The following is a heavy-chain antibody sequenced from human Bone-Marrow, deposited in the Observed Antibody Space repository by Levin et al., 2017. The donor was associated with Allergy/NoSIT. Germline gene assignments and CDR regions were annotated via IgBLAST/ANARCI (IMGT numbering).Heavy chain of an antibody. J-gene: IGHJ4*02. D-gene: IGHD6-13*01. Sequence: SETLSLTCTVSGGSISSYYWSWIRQPPGKGLEWIGYIYYSGSTNYNPSLKSRVTISVDTSKNQFSLKLSSVTAADTAVYYCARARYSSRPFDYWGQGTLVTVSS. V-gene: IGHV4-59*01. CDR2: IYYSGST. CDR3: ARARYSSRPFDY. CDR1: GGSISSYY.